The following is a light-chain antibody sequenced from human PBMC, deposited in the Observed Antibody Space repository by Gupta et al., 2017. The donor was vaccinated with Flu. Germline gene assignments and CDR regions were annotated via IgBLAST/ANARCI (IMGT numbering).Light chain of an antibody. CDR1: SSAVGGYNF. CDR2: EVN. CDR3: SSYAGSNYLV. J-gene: IGLJ2*01. Sequence: SVTISWTGSSSAVGGYNFVSWYQQHPGKAPNLLIYEVNKRPSGVPDRFSGSKSGNTASLTVSGLKDEDEADYYCSSYAGSNYLVFGGGTELTVL. V-gene: IGLV2-8*01.